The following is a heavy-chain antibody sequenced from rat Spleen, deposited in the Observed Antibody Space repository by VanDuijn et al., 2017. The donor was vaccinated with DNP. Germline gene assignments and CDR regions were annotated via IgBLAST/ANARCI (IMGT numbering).Heavy chain of an antibody. Sequence: EVQLVESGGGLVQPGRSLKLSCVASGFSFRDYDMAWVRQAPSKGLEWVACMSPTTRSSYYRDSVRGRFTVSRDDSTSTLYLQMDSLRSEDTATYYCTRGGTYYFAYWGQGVLVTVSS. CDR3: TRGGTYYFAY. D-gene: IGHD4-3*01. CDR1: GFSFRDYD. V-gene: IGHV5-27*01. J-gene: IGHJ2*01. CDR2: MSPTTRSS.